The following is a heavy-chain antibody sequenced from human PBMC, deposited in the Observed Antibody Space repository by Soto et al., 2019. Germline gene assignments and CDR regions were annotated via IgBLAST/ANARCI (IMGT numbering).Heavy chain of an antibody. J-gene: IGHJ5*02. CDR1: GGTFSSYG. V-gene: IGHV1-69*12. CDR3: ARDVLGYNSANWFDP. CDR2: IIPVFGTT. D-gene: IGHD5-12*01. Sequence: QVQLVQSGAEVKKPGSSVKVSCKASGGTFSSYGISWVRQAPGQGLEWMGGIIPVFGTTNYAQRFQGRVTFTADESTNTAYMELSSLRSEDSAVYYCARDVLGYNSANWFDPWGQGTLFTVSS.